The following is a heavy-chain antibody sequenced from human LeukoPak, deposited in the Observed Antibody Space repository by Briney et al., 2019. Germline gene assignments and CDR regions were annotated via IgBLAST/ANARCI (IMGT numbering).Heavy chain of an antibody. V-gene: IGHV3-21*01. Sequence: GGSLRPSCAASGFTFSSYSMNWVRQAPGKGLELVSSISSSSSYIYYADSVKGRFTISRDNAKNSLYLQMNSLRAEDTAVYYCARPCGGSLQHIYYYMDVWGKGTTVTVSS. D-gene: IGHD2-15*01. J-gene: IGHJ6*03. CDR3: ARPCGGSLQHIYYYMDV. CDR2: ISSSSSYI. CDR1: GFTFSSYS.